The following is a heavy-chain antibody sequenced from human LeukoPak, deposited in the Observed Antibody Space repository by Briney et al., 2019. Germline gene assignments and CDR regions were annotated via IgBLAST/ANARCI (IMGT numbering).Heavy chain of an antibody. D-gene: IGHD5-12*01. V-gene: IGHV3-74*01. J-gene: IGHJ4*02. CDR3: ARGGDDIGDY. CDR2: VNPDGSTT. Sequence: GRSLTLSCVASGFTFNQYYMHWVRQAPGKGLVWVSRVNPDGSTTNYADSVKGRFTISRDNAKNTLDLQMNSLRVEDTAVYYCARGGDDIGDYWGQGTLVTVSS. CDR1: GFTFNQYY.